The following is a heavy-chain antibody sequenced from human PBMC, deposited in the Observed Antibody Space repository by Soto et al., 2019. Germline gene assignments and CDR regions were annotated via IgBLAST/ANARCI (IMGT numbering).Heavy chain of an antibody. Sequence: GGSLRLSCAASGFTFSSYAMSWVRQAPGKGLEWVSAISGSGGSTYYADSVKGRFTISRDNSKNTLYLQMNSLRAEDTAVYYCAEENCSGGSCYTTHFDYPGQHTPVTVSS. J-gene: IGHJ4*02. CDR1: GFTFSSYA. D-gene: IGHD2-15*01. CDR2: ISGSGGST. V-gene: IGHV3-23*01. CDR3: AEENCSGGSCYTTHFDY.